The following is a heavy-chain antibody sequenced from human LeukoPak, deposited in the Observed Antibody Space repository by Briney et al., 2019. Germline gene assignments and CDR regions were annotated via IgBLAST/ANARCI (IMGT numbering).Heavy chain of an antibody. J-gene: IGHJ4*02. D-gene: IGHD1-14*01. V-gene: IGHV4-30-4*01. CDR3: ASLDDPDTG. Sequence: PSETLSLTCTVSGGSISSGDYYWSWIRQPPGKGLEWIGYIYYSGSTYYNPSLKSRVTISVDTTKNQFSLRLSSVTAADTAVYYCASLDDPDTGWGQGTLVTVSS. CDR2: IYYSGST. CDR1: GGSISSGDYY.